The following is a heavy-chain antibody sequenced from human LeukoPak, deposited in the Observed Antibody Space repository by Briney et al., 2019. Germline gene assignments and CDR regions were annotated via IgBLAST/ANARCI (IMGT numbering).Heavy chain of an antibody. CDR1: GGSISSSSYY. Sequence: SETLSLTCTVSGGSISSSSYYWGWIRQPPGKGLEWIGSIYYSGSAYYNPSLKSRVTISVDTSKNQFSLKLSSVTAADTAVYYCARSQNDYVWGSYRSSRPGGDYWGQGTLVTVSS. V-gene: IGHV4-39*07. CDR2: IYYSGSA. CDR3: ARSQNDYVWGSYRSSRPGGDY. J-gene: IGHJ4*02. D-gene: IGHD3-16*02.